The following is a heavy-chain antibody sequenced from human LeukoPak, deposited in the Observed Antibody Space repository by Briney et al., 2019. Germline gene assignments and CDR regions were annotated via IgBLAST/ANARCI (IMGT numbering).Heavy chain of an antibody. V-gene: IGHV4-61*02. J-gene: IGHJ2*01. D-gene: IGHD2-2*01. CDR1: GGSISSGSYY. CDR3: ARGSSTSFWDFDL. Sequence: SQTLSLTCTVSGGSISSGSYYWSWIRQPAGKGLEWIGRIYTSGSTNYNPSLKSRVTISVDTSKNQFSLKLSSVTAADTAVYYCARGSSTSFWDFDLWGRGTLVTVSS. CDR2: IYTSGST.